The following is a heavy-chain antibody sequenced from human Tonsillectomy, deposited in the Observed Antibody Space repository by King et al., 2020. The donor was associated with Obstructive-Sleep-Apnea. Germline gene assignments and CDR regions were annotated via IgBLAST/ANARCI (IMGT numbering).Heavy chain of an antibody. J-gene: IGHJ4*02. D-gene: IGHD2-2*01. CDR2: ISAYTGNT. Sequence: LQLVQSGAEVKKPGASVKVSCKASGYTFTSYGISWVRQAPGQGLEWMGWISAYTGNTNYAQKLQGRVTMTTDTSTSTADMDLRSLRADDTALYYCARGTDRDLYCRSISCPLFDYWGQGTLVTVSS. V-gene: IGHV1-18*04. CDR1: GYTFTSYG. CDR3: ARGTDRDLYCRSISCPLFDY.